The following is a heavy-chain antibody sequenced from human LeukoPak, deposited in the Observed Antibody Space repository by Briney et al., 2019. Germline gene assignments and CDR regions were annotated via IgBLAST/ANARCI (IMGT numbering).Heavy chain of an antibody. CDR3: ARDLKAYSSSGGVDY. J-gene: IGHJ4*02. CDR1: GFTFSSYW. Sequence: GGSLRLSCAASGFTFSSYWMHWVRQAPGKGLEWVSYISSSSTTIHYADSVKGRFTISRDSARNSLYLQMNSLTAEDTAVYYCARDLKAYSSSGGVDYWGQGTPVTVSS. CDR2: ISSSSTTI. V-gene: IGHV3-48*01. D-gene: IGHD6-13*01.